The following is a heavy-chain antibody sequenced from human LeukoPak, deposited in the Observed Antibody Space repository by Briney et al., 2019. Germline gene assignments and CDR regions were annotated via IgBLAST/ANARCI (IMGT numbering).Heavy chain of an antibody. V-gene: IGHV1-18*01. CDR2: ISAYNGNT. CDR1: GYTFTSYG. CDR3: ARGRGVVPAAMNDY. J-gene: IGHJ4*02. D-gene: IGHD2-2*01. Sequence: ASVKVSCKASGYTFTSYGISWVRQAPGQGLEWMGWISAYNGNTNYAQKLQGRVTVTTDTSTSTAYMELSSLRSEDTAVYYCARGRGVVPAAMNDYWGQGTLVTVSS.